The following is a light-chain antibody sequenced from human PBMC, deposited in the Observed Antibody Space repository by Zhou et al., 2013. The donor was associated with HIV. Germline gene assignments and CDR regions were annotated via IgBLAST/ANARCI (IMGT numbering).Light chain of an antibody. J-gene: IGKJ4*01. CDR2: AAS. CDR1: QDISNY. V-gene: IGKV1-16*01. CDR3: QQYYSYPLT. Sequence: DIQMTQSPSSLSASVGDRVTITCQASQDISNYLNWYQQKPGQAPKSLIYAASSLQSGVPSRFSGSGSGTDFTLTISNLQPEDIATYYCQQYYSYPLTFGGGTKVEIK.